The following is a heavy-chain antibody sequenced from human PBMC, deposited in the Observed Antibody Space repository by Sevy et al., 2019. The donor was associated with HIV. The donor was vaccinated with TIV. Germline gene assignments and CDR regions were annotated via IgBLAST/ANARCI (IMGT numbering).Heavy chain of an antibody. CDR2: VYSSGST. D-gene: IGHD3-10*01. J-gene: IGHJ4*02. V-gene: IGHV4-39*01. CDR3: ARLAPPFHAGDFGGYFDY. CDR1: GGSMTNNNYY. Sequence: SETLSLTCTVSGGSMTNNNYYWGWIRQPPGKGLEWIGTVYSSGSTYYNPSLKSRVNISVDTSKNQFSLKLSSVTAADTDVYYCARLAPPFHAGDFGGYFDYWGQGILVTVSS.